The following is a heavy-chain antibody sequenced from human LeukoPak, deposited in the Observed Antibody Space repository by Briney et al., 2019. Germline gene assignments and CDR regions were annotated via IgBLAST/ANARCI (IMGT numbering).Heavy chain of an antibody. CDR2: ISRSGDKT. CDR1: GFTFSTYA. CDR3: AKRAVGAAYYFDY. V-gene: IGHV3-23*01. D-gene: IGHD2-15*01. Sequence: GGSLRLSCAASGFTFSTYAMSWVRQAPGKGLEWVSGISRSGDKTYYADSVKGRFTISRDNSKNTLFLQMNSLRAEDTAVYYCAKRAVGAAYYFDYWGQGTLVSVSS. J-gene: IGHJ4*02.